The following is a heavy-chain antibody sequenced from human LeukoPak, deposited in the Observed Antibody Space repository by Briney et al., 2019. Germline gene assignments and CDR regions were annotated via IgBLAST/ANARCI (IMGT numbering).Heavy chain of an antibody. J-gene: IGHJ4*02. CDR2: INHKDGDT. V-gene: IGHV1-2*02. D-gene: IGHD2-2*01. CDR3: ANANFLYWSSRPWLFGY. CDR1: GYTFTDYY. Sequence: ASVKVSCRASGYTFTDYYMQWVRQPPARGFEWMGWINHKDGDTNYAQKFQDRGTMISEKSISKAHMEVSRRQSDDTAVYYCANANFLYWSSRPWLFGYWGKGTLVPV.